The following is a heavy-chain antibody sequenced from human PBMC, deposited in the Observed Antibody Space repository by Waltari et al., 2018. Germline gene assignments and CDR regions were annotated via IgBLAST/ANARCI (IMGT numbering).Heavy chain of an antibody. CDR3: AKGRGPLSIQGWE. D-gene: IGHD1-26*01. J-gene: IGHJ4*02. CDR2: LTQDGGST. V-gene: IGHV3-23*01. CDR1: GFTFSSYG. Sequence: EVQLLVSGGGLVQPGGSLRLSCAASGFTFSSYGMSWVRRAPGKGREWVSALTQDGGSTYYADSVKGRFTISRDNSKNTLDLQMNSLRAEDTALYYCAKGRGPLSIQGWEWGQGTLVAVSS.